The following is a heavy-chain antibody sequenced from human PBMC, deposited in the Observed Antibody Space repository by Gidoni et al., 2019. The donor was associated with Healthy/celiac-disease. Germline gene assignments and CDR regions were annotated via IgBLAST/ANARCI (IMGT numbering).Heavy chain of an antibody. CDR1: GYSFTSYW. D-gene: IGHD6-13*01. Sequence: EVQLVQSGAEVKKPGESLKISCKGSGYSFTSYWIGWVRQMPGKGLEWMGIIYPGDSDTRYSPSFQGQVTISADKSISTAYLQWSSLKASDTAMYYCARHKYGGKSRYSSSRRGGMDVWGQGTTVTVSS. CDR2: IYPGDSDT. CDR3: ARHKYGGKSRYSSSRRGGMDV. V-gene: IGHV5-51*01. J-gene: IGHJ6*02.